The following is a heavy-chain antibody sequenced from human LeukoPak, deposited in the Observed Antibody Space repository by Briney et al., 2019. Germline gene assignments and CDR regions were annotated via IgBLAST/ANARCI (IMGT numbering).Heavy chain of an antibody. CDR1: GFTFSSYE. Sequence: GGSLRLSCAASGFTFSSYEMNWARQAPGKGLEWVSYISSSGSTIYYADSVKGRFTISRDNAKNSLYLQMNSLRAEDTAVYYCARASDTYYYDSSGSPHFDYWGQGTLVTVSS. D-gene: IGHD3-22*01. CDR3: ARASDTYYYDSSGSPHFDY. J-gene: IGHJ4*02. CDR2: ISSSGSTI. V-gene: IGHV3-48*03.